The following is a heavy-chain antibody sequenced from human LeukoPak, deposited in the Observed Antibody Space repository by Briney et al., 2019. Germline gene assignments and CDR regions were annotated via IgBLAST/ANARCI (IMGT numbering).Heavy chain of an antibody. CDR3: ARTHRSGFSFDY. Sequence: PSETLSLTCTVSGGSISSYYWSWIRQPPGKGLEWIGYIYYSGSTNYNPSLKSRVTMSVDTSKNQFSLKLSSVTAVDTAVYYCARTHRSGFSFDYWGQGILVTVSS. D-gene: IGHD6-19*01. J-gene: IGHJ4*02. CDR1: GGSISSYY. V-gene: IGHV4-59*12. CDR2: IYYSGST.